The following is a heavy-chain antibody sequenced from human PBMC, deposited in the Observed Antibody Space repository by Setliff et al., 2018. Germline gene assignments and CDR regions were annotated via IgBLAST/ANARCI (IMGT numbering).Heavy chain of an antibody. D-gene: IGHD2-21*02. CDR1: GYTFTSYY. CDR2: ISASNGDT. CDR3: ARAGAEVTSHFDW. V-gene: IGHV1-18*04. J-gene: IGHJ4*02. Sequence: ASVKVSCKASGYTFTSYYMHWVRQAPGQGLEWMGWISASNGDTNYAQKFQGRVTMTTDTSTSTAYMELRSLRSDDTAVYYCARAGAEVTSHFDWWGQGTLVTVSS.